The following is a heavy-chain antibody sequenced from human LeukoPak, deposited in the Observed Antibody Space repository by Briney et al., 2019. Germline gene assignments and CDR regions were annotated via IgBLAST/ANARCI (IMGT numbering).Heavy chain of an antibody. CDR3: ARDGLVVPAAYPSTDTYYMDV. V-gene: IGHV3-30*01. J-gene: IGHJ6*03. Sequence: GGSLRLSCAASGFTFSSYAMHWVRQAPGKGLEWVAVISYDGSNKYYADSVKGRFTISRDNSKNTLYLQMNSLRAEDTAVYYCARDGLVVPAAYPSTDTYYMDVWGKGTTVTVSS. CDR1: GFTFSSYA. CDR2: ISYDGSNK. D-gene: IGHD2-2*01.